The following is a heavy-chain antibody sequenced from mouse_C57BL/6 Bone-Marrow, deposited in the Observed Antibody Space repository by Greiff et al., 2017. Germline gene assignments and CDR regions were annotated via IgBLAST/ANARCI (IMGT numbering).Heavy chain of an antibody. J-gene: IGHJ3*01. CDR3: ARRGMGYGSGYSFAD. V-gene: IGHV1-80*01. Sequence: QVQLQQSGAELVKPGASVKISCKASGYAFSSYWMNWVKQRPGQGLEWIGQIYPGDGDTNYNGKFKGKATLTADKSSSTAYMQLSSLTSEDSAVYVCARRGMGYGSGYSFADWGQGTLVTVSA. D-gene: IGHD1-1*01. CDR2: IYPGDGDT. CDR1: GYAFSSYW.